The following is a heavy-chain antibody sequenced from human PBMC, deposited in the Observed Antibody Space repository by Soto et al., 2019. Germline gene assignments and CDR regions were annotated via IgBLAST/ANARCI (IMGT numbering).Heavy chain of an antibody. Sequence: SETLSLTCAVSGGSISSGGYSWSWIRQPPGKGLEWIGSIYYSRSTYYNPSLKSRVTISVDTSKNQFSLKLSSVTAADTAVYYCARHVDGYCSSTSCSGGDYWGQGTLVTVSS. CDR3: ARHVDGYCSSTSCSGGDY. D-gene: IGHD2-2*03. CDR1: GGSISSGGYS. V-gene: IGHV4-30-2*03. CDR2: IYYSRST. J-gene: IGHJ4*02.